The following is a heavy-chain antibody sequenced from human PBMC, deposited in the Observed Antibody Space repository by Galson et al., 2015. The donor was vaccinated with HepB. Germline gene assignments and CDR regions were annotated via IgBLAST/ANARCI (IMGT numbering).Heavy chain of an antibody. CDR3: ARDGPQDYYDTTGYYYFDY. J-gene: IGHJ4*02. V-gene: IGHV1-18*01. CDR1: GYTFTSYG. Sequence: SVKVSCKASGYTFTSYGISWVRQAPGQELEWMGWISAYNSNTDNAQKFQGRVTMTTDTATSTAYMELRSLRSDDTAVYYCARDGPQDYYDTTGYYYFDYWGQGTLVTVSS. D-gene: IGHD3-22*01. CDR2: ISAYNSNT.